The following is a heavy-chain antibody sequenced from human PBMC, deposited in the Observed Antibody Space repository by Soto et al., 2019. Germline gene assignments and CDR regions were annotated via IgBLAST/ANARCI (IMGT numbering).Heavy chain of an antibody. V-gene: IGHV1-2*02. CDR1: GYTFTGHY. J-gene: IGHJ4*02. CDR3: ASISSWSLRYDY. Sequence: ASVKVSCKASGYTFTGHYIHWVRQAPEQGPEWMGEIGPESGATRYAQKFQGRVTMTRDTSISTAYMELSRLRSDDTAVYYCASISSWSLRYDYWGQGTLVTVSS. CDR2: IGPESGAT. D-gene: IGHD6-13*01.